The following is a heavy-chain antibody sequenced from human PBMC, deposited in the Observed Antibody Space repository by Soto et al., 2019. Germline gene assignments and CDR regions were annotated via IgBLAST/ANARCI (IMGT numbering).Heavy chain of an antibody. CDR3: ARGGNGSYHYYYGMDV. CDR2: IIPIFGTA. J-gene: IGHJ6*02. Sequence: ASVKVSCKASGGTFSSYAISWVRQAPGQGLEWMGGIIPIFGTANYAQKFQGRVTITADESTSTAYMELSSLRSEDTAVYYCARGGNGSYHYYYGMDVWGQGTTVTVSS. CDR1: GGTFSSYA. V-gene: IGHV1-69*13. D-gene: IGHD1-26*01.